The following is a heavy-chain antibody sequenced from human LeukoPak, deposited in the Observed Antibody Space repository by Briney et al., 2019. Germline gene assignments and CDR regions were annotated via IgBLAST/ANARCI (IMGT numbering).Heavy chain of an antibody. Sequence: GGSLRLSCAASGFTFGSYSMNWVRQAPGKGLEWVSSISSSSSYIYYADSVKGRFTISRDNAKNSLYLQMNSLRAEDTAVYYCARDKQVVVITQPGYWGQGTLVTVSS. V-gene: IGHV3-21*01. J-gene: IGHJ4*02. CDR3: ARDKQVVVITQPGY. CDR2: ISSSSSYI. CDR1: GFTFGSYS. D-gene: IGHD3-22*01.